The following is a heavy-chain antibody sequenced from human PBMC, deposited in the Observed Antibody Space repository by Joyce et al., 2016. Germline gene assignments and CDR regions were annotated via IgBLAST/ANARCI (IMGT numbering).Heavy chain of an antibody. J-gene: IGHJ4*02. Sequence: QVQLVQSGAEVKKPGSSVKFSCKASGGTFSSETFTWVRQTPGQGLEYMGKNIPILGIPNFVQRFQGRVTITADKSTNTAYMELSRLTSEDTAVYYCATMGDSGYYDYWGQGTLATVSS. D-gene: IGHD1-26*01. CDR3: ATMGDSGYYDY. CDR1: GGTFSSET. CDR2: NIPILGIP. V-gene: IGHV1-69*02.